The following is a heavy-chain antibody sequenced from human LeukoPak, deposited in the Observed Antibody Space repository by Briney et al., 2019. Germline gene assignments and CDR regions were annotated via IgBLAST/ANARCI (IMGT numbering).Heavy chain of an antibody. J-gene: IGHJ5*02. D-gene: IGHD2-2*02. CDR3: ARALIVVVPAAINWFDP. Sequence: GGSLRLSCAASGFTFSSYSMNWVRQAPGKGLEWVSSISSSSYIYYADSVKGRFTISRDNAKNSLYLQMNSPRAEDTAVYYCARALIVVVPAAINWFDPWGQGTLVTVSS. V-gene: IGHV3-21*01. CDR1: GFTFSSYS. CDR2: ISSSSYI.